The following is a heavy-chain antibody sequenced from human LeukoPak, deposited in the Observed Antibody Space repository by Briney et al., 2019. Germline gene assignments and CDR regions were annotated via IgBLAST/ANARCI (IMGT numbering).Heavy chain of an antibody. Sequence: ASVKVSCKASGYTFTSYDINWVRQATGQGLEWMGWMNPNSGNTGYAQKFQGRVTMTRNNSISTAYMELSSLRSEDTAVYYCARAGDSSPYYYYMDVWGKGTTVTVSS. CDR3: ARAGDSSPYYYYMDV. CDR2: MNPNSGNT. V-gene: IGHV1-8*01. J-gene: IGHJ6*03. D-gene: IGHD6-13*01. CDR1: GYTFTSYD.